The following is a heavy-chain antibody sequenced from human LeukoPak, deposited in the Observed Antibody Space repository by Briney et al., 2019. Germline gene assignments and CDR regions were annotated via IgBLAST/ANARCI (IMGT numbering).Heavy chain of an antibody. D-gene: IGHD3-10*01. J-gene: IGHJ4*02. V-gene: IGHV3-30*02. Sequence: GGSLRLSCAASGFTFSSYGMHWVRQAPGKGLEWVAFIRYDGSNKYYADSVKGRFTISRDNSKNTLNLQMNTLTAEDTAVYYCVKENREYYGSGSIPGEPFGSWGQGTLVTVSS. CDR3: VKENREYYGSGSIPGEPFGS. CDR1: GFTFSSYG. CDR2: IRYDGSNK.